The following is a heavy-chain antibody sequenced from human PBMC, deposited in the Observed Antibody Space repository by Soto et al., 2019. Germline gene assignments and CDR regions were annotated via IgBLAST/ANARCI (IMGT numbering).Heavy chain of an antibody. CDR3: ARDRGPSSGYYPYWFDP. Sequence: QVQLVQSGAEVKKPGSSVKVSCKASGGTFSSYAISWVRQAPGQGLEWMGEIIPIFGTANYAQKFQGRVTITADESTSTAYMALSSLRSEDTAMYYCARDRGPSSGYYPYWFDPWGQGTLVSVSS. CDR1: GGTFSSYA. D-gene: IGHD3-22*01. J-gene: IGHJ5*02. CDR2: IIPIFGTA. V-gene: IGHV1-69*12.